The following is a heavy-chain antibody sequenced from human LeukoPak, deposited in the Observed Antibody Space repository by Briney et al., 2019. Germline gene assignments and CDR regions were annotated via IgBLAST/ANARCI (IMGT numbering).Heavy chain of an antibody. J-gene: IGHJ3*02. D-gene: IGHD2-15*01. CDR3: ARYCSGGRCYYGLDAFDI. Sequence: PGGSLRLSCAASGFTFSSYSMNWVRQAPGKGLEWVSSISSSSSYIYYADSVKGRFTISRDNAKNSLYLQMNSLRAEDTAVYYCARYCSGGRCYYGLDAFDIWGQGTMVTVSS. CDR1: GFTFSSYS. CDR2: ISSSSSYI. V-gene: IGHV3-21*01.